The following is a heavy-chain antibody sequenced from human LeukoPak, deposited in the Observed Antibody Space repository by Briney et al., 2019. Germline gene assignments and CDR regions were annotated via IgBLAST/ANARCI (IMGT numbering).Heavy chain of an antibody. V-gene: IGHV1-2*02. CDR3: ARLYYDSSGFVRRFDY. Sequence: ASVKVSCKASGYTFTGYYMHWVRQAPGQGLEWMGWINANSGGTNYAQKFQGRITMTRDTSISTGYMELSRLRSDDTAVYYCARLYYDSSGFVRRFDYWGQGTLVTVSS. CDR1: GYTFTGYY. CDR2: INANSGGT. J-gene: IGHJ4*02. D-gene: IGHD3-22*01.